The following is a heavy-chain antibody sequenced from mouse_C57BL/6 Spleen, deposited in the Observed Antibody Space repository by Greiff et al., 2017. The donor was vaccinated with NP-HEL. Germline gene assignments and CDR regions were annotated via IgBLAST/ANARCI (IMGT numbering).Heavy chain of an antibody. Sequence: VQLQQSGAELVKPGASVKLSCKASGYTFTSYWMQWVKQRPGQGLEWIGEIDPSDSYTNYNQKFKGKATLTVDTSSSTDYMQLSSLTSEEAAVYYCARSYDYGWFAYWGQGTLVTVSA. J-gene: IGHJ3*01. CDR2: IDPSDSYT. CDR3: ARSYDYGWFAY. D-gene: IGHD2-4*01. CDR1: GYTFTSYW. V-gene: IGHV1-50*01.